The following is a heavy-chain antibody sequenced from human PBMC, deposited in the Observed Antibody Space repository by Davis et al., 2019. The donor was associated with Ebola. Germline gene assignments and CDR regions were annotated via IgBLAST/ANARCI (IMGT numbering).Heavy chain of an antibody. V-gene: IGHV3-30*18. CDR1: GFTFSNFG. D-gene: IGHD3-10*01. J-gene: IGHJ4*02. Sequence: PGGSLRLSCAASGFTFSNFGMHWVRQVPGKGLEWVAVISYDGSNKKYEDSVKGRFTVSRDNSNNTLYLHMSSLRVEDTAVYYCAKTLIWDSHYYPFDFRGQGTLVTVSS. CDR2: ISYDGSNK. CDR3: AKTLIWDSHYYPFDF.